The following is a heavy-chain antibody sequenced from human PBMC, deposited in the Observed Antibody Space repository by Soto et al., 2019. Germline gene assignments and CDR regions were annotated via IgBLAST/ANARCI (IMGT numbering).Heavy chain of an antibody. CDR2: IIPIFGTA. CDR3: ARAGSEDYSTYNWFDP. V-gene: IGHV1-69*13. D-gene: IGHD4-4*01. CDR1: GGTFSSYA. Sequence: GASVKVSCKASGGTFSSYAINWVRQAPGQGLEWMGGIIPIFGTANYAQKFQGRVTITADESTSTAYMELSSLRSEDTAVYYCARAGSEDYSTYNWFDPWGQGTLVTVSS. J-gene: IGHJ5*02.